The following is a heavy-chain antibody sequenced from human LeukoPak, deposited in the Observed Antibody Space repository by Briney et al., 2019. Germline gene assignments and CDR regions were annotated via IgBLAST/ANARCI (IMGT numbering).Heavy chain of an antibody. V-gene: IGHV4-59*01. CDR1: GGSISSYY. Sequence: SETLSLTCDVSGGSISSYYWSWIRQPPGKGLEWIGYIYYSGSTNYNPSLKSRVTISVDTSKNQFSLKLSSVTAADTAVYYCARGGHVVVVPAAILFGGSPPDDAFDIWGQGTMVTVSS. D-gene: IGHD2-2*01. J-gene: IGHJ3*02. CDR3: ARGGHVVVVPAAILFGGSPPDDAFDI. CDR2: IYYSGST.